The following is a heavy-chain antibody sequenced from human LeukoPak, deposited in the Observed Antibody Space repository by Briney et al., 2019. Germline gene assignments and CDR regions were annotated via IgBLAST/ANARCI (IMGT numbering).Heavy chain of an antibody. CDR2: INPSGGST. Sequence: ASVKVSCKASGYTFTSYYMHWVRQAPGQGLEWMGIINPSGGSTSYAQKFQGRVTMTRDTSTSTVYMELSSLRSEDTAVYYCARAASRGSSELGPYYFDYWGQGTLVTVSS. CDR3: ARAASRGSSELGPYYFDY. D-gene: IGHD1-26*01. CDR1: GYTFTSYY. J-gene: IGHJ4*02. V-gene: IGHV1-46*01.